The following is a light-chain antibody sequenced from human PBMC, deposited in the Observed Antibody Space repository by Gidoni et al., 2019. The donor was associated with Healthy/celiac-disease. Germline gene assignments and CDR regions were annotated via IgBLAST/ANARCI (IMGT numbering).Light chain of an antibody. CDR2: DAS. J-gene: IGKJ1*01. V-gene: IGKV1-5*01. Sequence: DIQMTQSPSTLSASVGDRVTITCRASQSISCWLAWYQQKPGKAPKLLIYDASSLESGFPSRFSGSGSGTEFTLTISSLQPDDFATYYCQQYNSYSWTFGQXTKVEIK. CDR1: QSISCW. CDR3: QQYNSYSWT.